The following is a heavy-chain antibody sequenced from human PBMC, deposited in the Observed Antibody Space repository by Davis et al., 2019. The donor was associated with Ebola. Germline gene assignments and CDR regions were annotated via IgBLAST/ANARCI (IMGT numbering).Heavy chain of an antibody. D-gene: IGHD3-16*01. CDR1: GGSISYYY. Sequence: SETLSLTCTVSGGSISYYYWNWIRQAPGKGLEWIGYISYGGSTYYNPSLKSRVTISVDTSKNQFSLKLSSVTAADTAVYYCASWGREGYWGQGTLVTVSS. V-gene: IGHV4-59*06. CDR3: ASWGREGY. J-gene: IGHJ4*02. CDR2: ISYGGST.